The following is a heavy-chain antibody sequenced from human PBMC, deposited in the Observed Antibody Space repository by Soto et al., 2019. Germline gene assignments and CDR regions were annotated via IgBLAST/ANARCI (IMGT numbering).Heavy chain of an antibody. CDR2: IYSGGST. CDR3: ARAYTVTTSVNYYYYGMDV. CDR1: GFTFHNYA. V-gene: IGHV3-23*03. Sequence: DVQLLEAGGNLVQPGGSLRLSCAASGFTFHNYAMSWVRQAPGKGLEWVSVIYSGGSTYYADSVKGRFTISRDNSKNTLYLQMNSLRAEDTAVYYCARAYTVTTSVNYYYYGMDVWGQGTTVTVSS. D-gene: IGHD4-17*01. J-gene: IGHJ6*02.